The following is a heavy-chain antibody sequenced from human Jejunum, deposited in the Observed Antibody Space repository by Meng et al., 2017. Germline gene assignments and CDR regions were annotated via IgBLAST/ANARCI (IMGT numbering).Heavy chain of an antibody. Sequence: QITLNESGPSRVKPTQTLARTCPFSGFSLSTSGVGVGWIRQSTGKALEWLAVIYWDNDKRYSPSLKNRLTIDKDTSKNEVVLTMTNMDPVDTATYYCAHRRISGSPWDGGDFDYWGQGTLVTSPQ. J-gene: IGHJ4*02. D-gene: IGHD2-15*01. CDR1: GFSLSTSGVG. CDR3: AHRRISGSPWDGGDFDY. V-gene: IGHV2-5*02. CDR2: IYWDNDK.